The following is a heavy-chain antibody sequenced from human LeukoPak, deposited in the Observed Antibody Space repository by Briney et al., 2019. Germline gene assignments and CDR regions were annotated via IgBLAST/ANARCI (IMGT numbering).Heavy chain of an antibody. Sequence: GGSLRLSCAASGFTFSDYYMSWIRQAPGKGLEWVSYISSSGSTIYYADSVKGRFTISRDNAKNSLYLQMNSLRAEDTAVYYCARVTTIFGVPDAFDIWGQGTMVTVSS. CDR2: ISSSGSTI. J-gene: IGHJ3*02. D-gene: IGHD3-3*01. CDR1: GFTFSDYY. CDR3: ARVTTIFGVPDAFDI. V-gene: IGHV3-11*01.